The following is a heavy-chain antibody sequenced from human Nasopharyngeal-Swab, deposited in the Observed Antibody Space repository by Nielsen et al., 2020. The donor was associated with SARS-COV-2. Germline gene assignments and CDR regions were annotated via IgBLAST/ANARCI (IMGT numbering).Heavy chain of an antibody. CDR3: AKAGGAFDI. D-gene: IGHD3-16*01. J-gene: IGHJ3*02. Sequence: GESLKISCAASGFTFSSYAMSWVRQAPGKGLEWISAISGSGGSTYYADSVKGRFTISRDNSKNALYLQMNSLRAEDTAVYYGAKAGGAFDIWGQGTMVTVSS. CDR2: ISGSGGST. CDR1: GFTFSSYA. V-gene: IGHV3-23*01.